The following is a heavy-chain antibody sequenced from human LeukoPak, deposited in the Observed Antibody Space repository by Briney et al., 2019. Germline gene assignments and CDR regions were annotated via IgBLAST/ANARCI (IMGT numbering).Heavy chain of an antibody. CDR2: INHSGST. J-gene: IGHJ2*01. CDR3: ARGLDYYDSSGPYWYFDL. Sequence: PSETLSLTCAVYGESFSGYYWSWIRLPPGKGLEWIGEINHSGSTNYNPPLKSRVTISVDASKNQFSLKLSSVTAADTAVYYCARGLDYYDSSGPYWYFDLWGRGTLVTVSS. D-gene: IGHD3-22*01. CDR1: GESFSGYY. V-gene: IGHV4-34*01.